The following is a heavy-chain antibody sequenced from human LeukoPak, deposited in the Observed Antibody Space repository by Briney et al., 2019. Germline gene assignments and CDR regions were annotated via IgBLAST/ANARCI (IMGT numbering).Heavy chain of an antibody. J-gene: IGHJ3*02. V-gene: IGHV3-11*01. D-gene: IGHD1-26*01. CDR1: GFTFSDYC. Sequence: GGSLRLSYAASGFTFSDYCMSWIRQAPGKGLEWVSYISSSGSTIYYADSVKGRFTISRDNAKNSLYLQMNSLRAEDTAVYYCARDSPGIVGTYAFDIWGQGTMVTVSS. CDR2: ISSSGSTI. CDR3: ARDSPGIVGTYAFDI.